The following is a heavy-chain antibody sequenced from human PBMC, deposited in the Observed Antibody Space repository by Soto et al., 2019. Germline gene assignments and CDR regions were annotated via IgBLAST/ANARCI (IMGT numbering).Heavy chain of an antibody. D-gene: IGHD2-2*01. CDR3: ARDKADKDCISTSCFSPLDC. CDR1: GYTFTSYY. J-gene: IGHJ4*02. CDR2: INPSGGYT. Sequence: ASVKVSCKASGYTFTSYYMHWVRQAPGQGLEWMGIINPSGGYTSYAQKFQGRVTMTRVNAKNSLYLQMDSLRDEDTAVYYCARDKADKDCISTSCFSPLDCWGQGTLVTVSS. V-gene: IGHV1-46*01.